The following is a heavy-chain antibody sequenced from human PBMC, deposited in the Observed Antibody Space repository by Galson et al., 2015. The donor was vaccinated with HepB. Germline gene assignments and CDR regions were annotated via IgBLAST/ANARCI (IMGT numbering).Heavy chain of an antibody. CDR2: ISWNSGNI. Sequence: SLRLSCAASGFTFDDYAMHWVRQTPGKGLEWVSGISWNSGNIAYADSVKGRFTISRDNAKNSLYLQMNSLRAEDTALYYCAKSPYYDFWSDFSYYLDYWGQGTLVTVSS. V-gene: IGHV3-9*01. CDR1: GFTFDDYA. J-gene: IGHJ4*02. CDR3: AKSPYYDFWSDFSYYLDY. D-gene: IGHD3-3*01.